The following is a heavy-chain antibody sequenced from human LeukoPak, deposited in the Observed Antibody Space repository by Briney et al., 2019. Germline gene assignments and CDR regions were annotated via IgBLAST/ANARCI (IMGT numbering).Heavy chain of an antibody. Sequence: GGSLRLSCTVSGFTLSSYEMTWFRQAPGKGLEWVSSISSSSSYIYYADSVKGRFTISRDNAKNSLYLQMNSLRAEDTAVYYCAELGITMIGGVWGKGTTVTISS. J-gene: IGHJ6*04. CDR2: ISSSSSYI. V-gene: IGHV3-21*01. CDR1: GFTLSSYE. CDR3: AELGITMIGGV. D-gene: IGHD3-10*02.